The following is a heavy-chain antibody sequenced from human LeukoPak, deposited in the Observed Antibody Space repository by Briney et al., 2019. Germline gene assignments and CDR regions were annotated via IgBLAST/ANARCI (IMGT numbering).Heavy chain of an antibody. CDR1: GGSISSYY. V-gene: IGHV4-4*09. D-gene: IGHD6-13*01. CDR2: IYTSGST. Sequence: PSETLSLTCTVSGGSISSYYWSWIRQPPGKGLKWIGYIYTSGSTNYNPSLKSRVTISVDTSKNQFSLKLSSVTAADTAVYYCAKHSRRNAFDIWGQGTMVTVSS. CDR3: AKHSRRNAFDI. J-gene: IGHJ3*02.